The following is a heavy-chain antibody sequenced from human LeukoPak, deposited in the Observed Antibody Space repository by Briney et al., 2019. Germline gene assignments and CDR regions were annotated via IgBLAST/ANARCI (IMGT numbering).Heavy chain of an antibody. CDR3: ASGDYYYGMDV. CDR1: GFTFSSYW. CDR2: INSDGSST. J-gene: IGHJ6*04. Sequence: PGGSLRLSCAASGFTFSSYWKHWVRQAPGKGLVWVSRINSDGSSTSYADSVKGRFTISRDNAKNTLYLQMNSLRAEDTAVCYCASGDYYYGMDVWGKGTTVTVSS. D-gene: IGHD3-16*01. V-gene: IGHV3-74*01.